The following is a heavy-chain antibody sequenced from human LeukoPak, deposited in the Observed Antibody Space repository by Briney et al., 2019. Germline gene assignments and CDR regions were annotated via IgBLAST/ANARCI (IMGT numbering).Heavy chain of an antibody. J-gene: IGHJ6*02. D-gene: IGHD6-19*01. CDR1: GYTFTGYY. Sequence: ASVKVSCKASGYTFTGYYMHWVRQAPGQGLEWMGWINPNSGGTNYAQKLQGRVTMTTDTSTSTAYMELRSLRSDDTAVYYCARDPGGWLAYYYYGMDVWGQGTTVTVSS. V-gene: IGHV1-2*02. CDR3: ARDPGGWLAYYYYGMDV. CDR2: INPNSGGT.